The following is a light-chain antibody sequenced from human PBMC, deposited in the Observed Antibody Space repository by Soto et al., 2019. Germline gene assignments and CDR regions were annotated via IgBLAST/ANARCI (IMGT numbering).Light chain of an antibody. J-gene: IGKJ2*01. Sequence: DIQMTQSPSTLSASVGDRTTITCRPSQRASRRMAWSQQQPGKAPKLLLYDASSLECGIPSRFSGRGSATEFTLTISSLQPDDCATYYCHTYNSYSLDTFGQGTKVDIK. CDR2: DAS. CDR1: QRASRR. V-gene: IGKV1-5*01. CDR3: HTYNSYSLDT.